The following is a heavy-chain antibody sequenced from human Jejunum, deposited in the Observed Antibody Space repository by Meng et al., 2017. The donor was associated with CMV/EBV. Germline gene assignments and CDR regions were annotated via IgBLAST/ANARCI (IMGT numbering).Heavy chain of an antibody. J-gene: IGHJ5*02. CDR3: VRNLGYTYGLVS. Sequence: EVQLVESGGGLIQPRGSLRPSCAASGLPVSFKYMSWVRQAPGKGLEWVTLIYSGGTTFYADSVKGRFTISRDNSKNVLYLQMNSVRAEDTALYHCVRNLGYTYGLVSWGQGTLVTVSS. D-gene: IGHD5-18*01. CDR1: GLPVSFKY. CDR2: IYSGGTT. V-gene: IGHV3-53*01.